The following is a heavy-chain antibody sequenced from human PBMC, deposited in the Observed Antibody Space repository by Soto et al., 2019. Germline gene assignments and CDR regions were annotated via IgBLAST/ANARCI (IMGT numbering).Heavy chain of an antibody. J-gene: IGHJ6*01. D-gene: IGHD2-8*01. CDR1: GGTFSSYA. CDR2: IIPIFGTA. V-gene: IGHV1-69*13. CDR3: ARYPHRIRMVGGPSVVPYYRRDV. Sequence: GDSVKVSCKASGGTFSSYAISWVRQAPGQGLEWMGGIIPIFGTANYAQKFQGRVTITADESTSTAYMELSSLRSEDTAVYYCARYPHRIRMVGGPSVVPYYRRDVWGQG.